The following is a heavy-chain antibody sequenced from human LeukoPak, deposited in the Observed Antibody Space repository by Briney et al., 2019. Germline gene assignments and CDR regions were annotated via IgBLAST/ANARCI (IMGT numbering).Heavy chain of an antibody. J-gene: IGHJ6*03. Sequence: SETLSLTCTVSGGSISSYYWSWIRQPPGKGLEWIGYIYYSGSTNYNPSLKSRVTISVDTSKNQFSLKLSSVTAADTAVYYCARGIRITIFGVVHYYYYMDVWGKGTTVTVSS. CDR3: ARGIRITIFGVVHYYYYMDV. V-gene: IGHV4-59*01. CDR1: GGSISSYY. D-gene: IGHD3-3*01. CDR2: IYYSGST.